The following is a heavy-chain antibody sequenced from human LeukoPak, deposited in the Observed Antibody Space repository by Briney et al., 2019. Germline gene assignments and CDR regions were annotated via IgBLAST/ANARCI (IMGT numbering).Heavy chain of an antibody. J-gene: IGHJ4*02. CDR1: GFTFSNYG. CDR3: ARVMGRYCSSTSCYVDY. D-gene: IGHD2-2*01. V-gene: IGHV3-23*01. Sequence: GGSLRLSCAASGFTFSNYGMSWVRQAPGKGLEWVSAISHSGGSTYYADSVKGRFTSSRDNSKNTLYLQMNSLRAEDTAVYYCARVMGRYCSSTSCYVDYWGQGTLVTVSS. CDR2: ISHSGGST.